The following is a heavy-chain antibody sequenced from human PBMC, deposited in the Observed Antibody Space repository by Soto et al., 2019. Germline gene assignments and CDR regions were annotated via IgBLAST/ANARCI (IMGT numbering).Heavy chain of an antibody. V-gene: IGHV4-4*02. CDR3: ARAHWGSSWYYFDY. J-gene: IGHJ4*02. CDR2: IYHSGST. Sequence: SETLSLTCAVSGGSISSSNWWSWVRQPPGKGLEWIGEIYHSGSTNYNPSLKSRVTISVDKSKNQFSLKLSSVTAADTAVYYCARAHWGSSWYYFDYWGQGTLVTVSS. D-gene: IGHD6-13*01. CDR1: GGSISSSNW.